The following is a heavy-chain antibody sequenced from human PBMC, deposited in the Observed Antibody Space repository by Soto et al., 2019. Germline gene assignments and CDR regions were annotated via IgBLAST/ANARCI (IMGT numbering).Heavy chain of an antibody. J-gene: IGHJ3*02. CDR3: AKDRGRGDAFDI. D-gene: IGHD3-10*01. CDR1: GFTFSSYA. V-gene: IGHV3-23*01. CDR2: ISGSGGST. Sequence: PGGSLRLSCAASGFTFSSYAMSWVRQAPGKGLEWVSAISGSGGSTYYADSVKGRFTISRDNSKNTLYLQMNSLRAEDTALYYCAKDRGRGDAFDIWGQGTMVTVSS.